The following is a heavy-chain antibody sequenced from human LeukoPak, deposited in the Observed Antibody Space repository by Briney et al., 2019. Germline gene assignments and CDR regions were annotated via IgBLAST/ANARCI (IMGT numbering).Heavy chain of an antibody. V-gene: IGHV3-7*01. CDR1: GFDFNSYT. D-gene: IGHD3-9*01. CDR3: ARGGARYLDS. Sequence: GGSLRLSCVASGFDFNSYTMSWARQAPGKGLEWVAKMKEDGSDIHYVDSVKGRFTICRDNAKNSLCLQMSSPRAEDTAVYYCARGGARYLDSWGQGILVTVSS. CDR2: MKEDGSDI. J-gene: IGHJ4*02.